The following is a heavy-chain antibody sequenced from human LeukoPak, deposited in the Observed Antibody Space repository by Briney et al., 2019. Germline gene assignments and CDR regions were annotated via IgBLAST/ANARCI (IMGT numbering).Heavy chain of an antibody. CDR2: IFYTGTT. CDR1: GGSISISGYY. V-gene: IGHV4-39*07. J-gene: IGHJ6*03. Sequence: SSETLSPTCTVSGGSISISGYYWAWIRQPPGKGPEWIGSIFYTGTTYYNPSLKSRVTISVDTSKNQFSLKLSSVTAADTAVYYCARGGYYYYYYYMDVWGKGTTVTISS. CDR3: ARGGYYYYYYYMDV.